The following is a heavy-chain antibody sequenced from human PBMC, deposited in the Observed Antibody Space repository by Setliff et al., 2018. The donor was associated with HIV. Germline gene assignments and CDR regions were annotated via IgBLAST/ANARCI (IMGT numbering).Heavy chain of an antibody. CDR3: ARHRIDISLLVVQDPGPFDL. Sequence: GESLKISCTGSGYSFSNHWIGWVRQMPGRGLEWVAIIYPQDSDTRYSPSFEGHVTISADTSRYTAYLQWRALRASDTAIYYCARHRIDISLLVVQDPGPFDLGGRGTMVTRLL. V-gene: IGHV5-51*01. D-gene: IGHD3-3*02. J-gene: IGHJ3*01. CDR2: IYPQDSDT. CDR1: GYSFSNHW.